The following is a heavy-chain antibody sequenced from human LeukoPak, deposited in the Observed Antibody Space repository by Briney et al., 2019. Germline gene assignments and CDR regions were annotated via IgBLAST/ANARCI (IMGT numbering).Heavy chain of an antibody. CDR2: IYYSGST. Sequence: ESSETLSLTCTVSGGSISGYYWSWIRQPPGKGLEWIGYIYYSGSTNYNPSLKSRVTISVDTSKNQFSLKLSSVTAADTAVYYCATYSSGWYPYYFDYWGQGTLVTVSS. D-gene: IGHD6-19*01. CDR1: GGSISGYY. V-gene: IGHV4-59*01. J-gene: IGHJ4*02. CDR3: ATYSSGWYPYYFDY.